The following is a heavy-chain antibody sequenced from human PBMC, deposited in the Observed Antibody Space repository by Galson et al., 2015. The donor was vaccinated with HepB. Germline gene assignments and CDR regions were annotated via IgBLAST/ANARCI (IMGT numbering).Heavy chain of an antibody. D-gene: IGHD4-23*01. V-gene: IGHV4-61*08. J-gene: IGHJ6*03. CDR1: GDSINSKDYY. CDR2: IYYSGST. Sequence: TLSLTCTVSGDSINSKDYYWGWIRQPPGKGLEWIGYIYYSGSTNYNPSLKSRVTISVDTSKNQFSLKLSSVTAADTAVYYCAREVRVATWAVTRSYYYYYMDVWGKGTTVTVSS. CDR3: AREVRVATWAVTRSYYYYYMDV.